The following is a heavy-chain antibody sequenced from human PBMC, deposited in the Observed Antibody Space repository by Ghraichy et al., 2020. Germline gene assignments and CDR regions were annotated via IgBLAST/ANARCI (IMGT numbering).Heavy chain of an antibody. Sequence: GGSLRLSCAASGFMFSSYWVTWVRQAPGKGLGWVANVKPDGGEKNYVGSVKGRFTISRDNAKNSLYLQMNSLRAEDTAVYYCAKCRGTTWNDALDVWGQGTMVTVSS. D-gene: IGHD1-1*01. CDR3: AKCRGTTWNDALDV. CDR1: GFMFSSYW. V-gene: IGHV3-7*01. J-gene: IGHJ3*01. CDR2: VKPDGGEK.